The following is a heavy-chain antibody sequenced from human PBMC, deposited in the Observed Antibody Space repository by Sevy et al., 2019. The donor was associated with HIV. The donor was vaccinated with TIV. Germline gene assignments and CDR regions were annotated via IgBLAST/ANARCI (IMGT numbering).Heavy chain of an antibody. V-gene: IGHV5-51*01. CDR3: ARQFVSSSITIDSSVAY. CDR1: GYSFITYW. J-gene: IGHJ4*02. D-gene: IGHD3-22*01. Sequence: GESLKISCKGSGYSFITYWIGWVRQMPGKGLEWMGIIYPGDSDTRYSPSFQGQVTISADKSISTAYLQWSSLKASDTAMYYCARQFVSSSITIDSSVAYWGQGTLVTVSS. CDR2: IYPGDSDT.